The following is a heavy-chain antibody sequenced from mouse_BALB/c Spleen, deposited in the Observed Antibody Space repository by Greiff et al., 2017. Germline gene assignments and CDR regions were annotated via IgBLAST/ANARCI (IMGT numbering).Heavy chain of an antibody. V-gene: IGHV5-6-5*01. CDR2: ISSGGST. J-gene: IGHJ1*01. CDR3: ARGEGYYGYFDV. Sequence: EVKLVESGGGLVKPGGSLKLSCAASGFTFSSYAMSWVRQTPEKRLEWVASISSGGSTYYPDSVKGRFTISRDNARNILYLQMSSLRSEDTAMYYCARGEGYYGYFDVWGAGTTVTVSA. CDR1: GFTFSSYA.